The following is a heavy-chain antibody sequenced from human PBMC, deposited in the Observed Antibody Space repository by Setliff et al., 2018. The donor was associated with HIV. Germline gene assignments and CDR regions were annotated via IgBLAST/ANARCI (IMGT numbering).Heavy chain of an antibody. J-gene: IGHJ4*02. CDR2: VYNTGTT. CDR1: GGSISPYY. CDR3: ATGTAATGTGVGY. D-gene: IGHD6-13*01. V-gene: IGHV4-4*08. Sequence: SENLSLTCTASGGSISPYYWSWIRQPPGKGLEWIGFVYNTGTTSSNPSLKSRVTTSVDTSKNQFSLKLSSVTAADTAIYYCATGTAATGTGVGYWGQGTLVTVSS.